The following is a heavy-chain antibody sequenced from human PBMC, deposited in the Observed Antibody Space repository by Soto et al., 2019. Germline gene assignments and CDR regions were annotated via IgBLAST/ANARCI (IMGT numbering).Heavy chain of an antibody. CDR2: IYHSGST. Sequence: LSLTCAVSGGSISSSHWWGWVRQAPGKGLEWIGEIYHSGSTNYNPSLKSRITMSVDKSKNQFSVNLSSVTAADTAVYYCVRDADETAIVPAPWLVWGRGTMVTVSS. CDR3: VRDADETAIVPAPWLV. D-gene: IGHD2-21*02. V-gene: IGHV4-4*02. J-gene: IGHJ6*02. CDR1: GGSISSSHW.